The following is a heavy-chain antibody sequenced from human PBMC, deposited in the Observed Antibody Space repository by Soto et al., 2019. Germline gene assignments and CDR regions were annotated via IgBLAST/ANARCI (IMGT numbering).Heavy chain of an antibody. CDR1: GFTFITYA. V-gene: IGHV3-23*01. Sequence: GGSLRLSCAASGFTFITYAMNWVLRAPGKGLEWVSGISGSGDSTYYADSVKGRFTVSRDNSKNTLYLQMNSLRAEDTAVFYCANERSSGWSFDYWGQRTLVPSPQ. J-gene: IGHJ4*02. CDR2: ISGSGDST. CDR3: ANERSSGWSFDY. D-gene: IGHD6-19*01.